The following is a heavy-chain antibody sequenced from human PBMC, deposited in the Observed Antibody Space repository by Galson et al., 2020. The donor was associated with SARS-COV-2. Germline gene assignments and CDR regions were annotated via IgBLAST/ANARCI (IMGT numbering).Heavy chain of an antibody. CDR3: ARDKGEQFGGGDLMH. V-gene: IGHV3-30*04. Sequence: GGSLRLSCEVSGFTFKEYAMHWVRQAPGKGLEWLAVISYDAVNKYYADSVKGRFFISRDNFRNTLYLQIRSLRPEDTALYYCARDKGEQFGGGDLMHWGQGALVTVSS. D-gene: IGHD2-8*01. CDR1: GFTFKEYA. CDR2: ISYDAVNK. J-gene: IGHJ4*02.